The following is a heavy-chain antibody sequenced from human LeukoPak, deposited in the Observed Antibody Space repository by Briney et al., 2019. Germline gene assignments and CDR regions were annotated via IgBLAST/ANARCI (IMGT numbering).Heavy chain of an antibody. D-gene: IGHD3-10*01. CDR2: ISSSSSYI. V-gene: IGHV3-21*01. Sequence: GGSLRLSCAASGFTFSSYSMNWVRQAPGKGLEWVSSISSSSSYIYYADSVKGRFTISRDNAKNSLYLQMNSLRAEDTAVYYCARAGTTMVRGLKGYNWFDPWGQGTLVTVSS. CDR3: ARAGTTMVRGLKGYNWFDP. CDR1: GFTFSSYS. J-gene: IGHJ5*02.